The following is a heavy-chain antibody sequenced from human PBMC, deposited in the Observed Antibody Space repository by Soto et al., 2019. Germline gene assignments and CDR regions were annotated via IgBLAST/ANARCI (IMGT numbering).Heavy chain of an antibody. V-gene: IGHV4-4*02. CDR2: IYHSGST. D-gene: IGHD6-13*01. Sequence: QVQLQESGPGLVKPSGTLSLTCAVSGGSISSSNWWSWVRQPPGKGLEWIGEIYHSGSTNYNPSLKSRVPIPVDKPKNQFSRKLSSVPAADTAVYYCARAAMGGSSWPFDYWGQGTLVTVSA. J-gene: IGHJ4*02. CDR1: GGSISSSNW. CDR3: ARAAMGGSSWPFDY.